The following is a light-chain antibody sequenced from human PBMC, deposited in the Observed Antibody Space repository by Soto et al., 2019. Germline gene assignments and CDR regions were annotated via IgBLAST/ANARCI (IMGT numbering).Light chain of an antibody. Sequence: QSVLTQPPSVSGAPGQRVTISCTGSSSNIGAGYDVHWYQHLPGTAPRLLIYANINRPSGVPDRFSGSRSDTSATLGITGFQTGDEADYYCGSWDSSLSAYVFGTGTKVTVL. CDR1: SSNIGAGYD. CDR2: ANI. CDR3: GSWDSSLSAYV. V-gene: IGLV1-40*01. J-gene: IGLJ1*01.